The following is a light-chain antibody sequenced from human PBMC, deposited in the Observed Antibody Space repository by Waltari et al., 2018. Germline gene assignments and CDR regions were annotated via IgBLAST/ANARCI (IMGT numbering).Light chain of an antibody. J-gene: IGKJ1*01. V-gene: IGKV1-5*03. CDR2: KAS. CDR1: QSIKIC. CDR3: QQYDTYPWT. Sequence: DIQMTQSPSTLSASAGDRVTITCRASQSIKICLTWYQQKPVKAPNLLIYKASTLQSGVPSRFSGSGSGTEFALTINSLQPDDFATYYCQQYDTYPWTFGQGTKVEIK.